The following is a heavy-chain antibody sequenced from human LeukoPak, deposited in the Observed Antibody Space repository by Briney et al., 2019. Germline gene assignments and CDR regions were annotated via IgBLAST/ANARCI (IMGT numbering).Heavy chain of an antibody. Sequence: SETLSLTCTVSGGSISSSSYYWGWIRQPPGKGLEWIGSIYYSGSTYYNPSLKSRVTISVDTSKNQFSLKLSSVTAVDTAVYYCAREFEECSGGSCYSIYSDYGGQGTLVTVSS. CDR2: IYYSGST. V-gene: IGHV4-39*07. CDR1: GGSISSSSYY. D-gene: IGHD2-15*01. CDR3: AREFEECSGGSCYSIYSDY. J-gene: IGHJ4*02.